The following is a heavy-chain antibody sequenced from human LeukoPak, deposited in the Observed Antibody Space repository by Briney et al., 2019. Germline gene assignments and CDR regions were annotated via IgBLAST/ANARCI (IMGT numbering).Heavy chain of an antibody. D-gene: IGHD3-9*01. CDR1: GFNFNEYS. CDR3: VRDSEYYDILTGYSGGAFDI. V-gene: IGHV3-11*01. Sequence: GGSLRLSCAASGFNFNEYSMSWIRQAPGRGLECVSYISSSDTPIYYADSVKGRFTISRDNAKNSLYLQMSSLRAEDTAVYYCVRDSEYYDILTGYSGGAFDIWGQGTMVTVSS. CDR2: ISSSDTPI. J-gene: IGHJ3*02.